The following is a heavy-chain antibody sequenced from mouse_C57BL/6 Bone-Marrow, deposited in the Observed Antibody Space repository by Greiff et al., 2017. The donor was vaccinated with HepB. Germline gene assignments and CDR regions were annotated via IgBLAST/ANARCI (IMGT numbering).Heavy chain of an antibody. V-gene: IGHV6-6*01. CDR3: TRSTTVFHWYFDV. J-gene: IGHJ1*03. D-gene: IGHD1-1*01. CDR1: GFTFSDAW. CDR2: IRNKANNHAT. Sequence: EVKLEESGGGLVQPGGSMKLSCAASGFTFSDAWMDWVRQSPEKGLEWVAEIRNKANNHATYYAESVKGRFTISRDDSKSSVYLQMNSLRAEDTGIYYCTRSTTVFHWYFDVWGTGTTVTVSS.